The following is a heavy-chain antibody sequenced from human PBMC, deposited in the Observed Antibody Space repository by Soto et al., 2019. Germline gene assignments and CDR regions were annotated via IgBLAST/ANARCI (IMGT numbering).Heavy chain of an antibody. D-gene: IGHD6-19*01. CDR2: IDPSDSYT. CDR1: GDNFTSYW. V-gene: IGHV5-10-1*01. CDR3: ASLYSSGWYLVHYYYGMDV. J-gene: IGHJ6*02. Sequence: PGESLKISCKGSGDNFTSYWISWVRQMPGKGLEWMGRIDPSDSYTNYSPSFQGHVTISADKSICTAYLQWSSLKASDTAMYYCASLYSSGWYLVHYYYGMDVWGQGTTVTVSS.